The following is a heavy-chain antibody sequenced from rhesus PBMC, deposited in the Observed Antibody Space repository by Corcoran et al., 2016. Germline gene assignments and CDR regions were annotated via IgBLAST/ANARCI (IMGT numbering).Heavy chain of an antibody. D-gene: IGHD4-23*01. CDR2: IGGSTGST. V-gene: IGHV4S11*01. CDR1: GGSISSYY. CDR3: ARDPTVTFGDRFDV. Sequence: QVQLQESGPELVKPSETLSLTCAVSGGSISSYYWSWIRQPPGKGLEWIGYIGGSTGSTNDHPSLKSRVTLSVDPSKNQLSLKLSSVTAADTAVYYGARDPTVTFGDRFDVWGPGVLVTVSS. J-gene: IGHJ5-1*01.